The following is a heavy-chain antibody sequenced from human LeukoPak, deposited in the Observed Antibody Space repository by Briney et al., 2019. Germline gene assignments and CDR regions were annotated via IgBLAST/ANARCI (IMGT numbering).Heavy chain of an antibody. CDR3: AKGNSSSGGFDY. Sequence: GGSLRLSCAASGFPFSSYAMSWVRQAPGKGLEWVSSIISSGGVTYYADSVKGRFTISRDNSKNTVYLQMNSLRPEDTAVYYCAKGNSSSGGFDYWGQGTLVTVSS. J-gene: IGHJ4*02. CDR2: IISSGGVT. CDR1: GFPFSSYA. D-gene: IGHD6-6*01. V-gene: IGHV3-23*01.